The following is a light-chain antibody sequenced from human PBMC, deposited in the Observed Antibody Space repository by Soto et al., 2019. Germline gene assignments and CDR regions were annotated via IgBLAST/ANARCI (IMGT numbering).Light chain of an antibody. Sequence: QPVLTQPPSASGTPGQRVSISCSGSYSNLKTNTVNWYQHLPGTAPKLLICSNNQRPSGVHDRFSGAKSGTSASLAITGLQSEDEADYYCAAWDDSLNCRVVGGGTKVTVL. CDR3: AAWDDSLNCRV. J-gene: IGLJ2*01. CDR1: YSNLKTNT. V-gene: IGLV1-44*01. CDR2: SNN.